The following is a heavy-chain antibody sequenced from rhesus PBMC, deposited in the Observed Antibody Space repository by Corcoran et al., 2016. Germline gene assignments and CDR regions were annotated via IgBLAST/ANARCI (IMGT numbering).Heavy chain of an antibody. V-gene: IGHV4S10*01. D-gene: IGHD3-3*01. J-gene: IGHJ6*01. CDR3: ARGLYYNFWSGYYSSGLDS. CDR1: GGSIRDSYR. Sequence: QVQLQEPGPGVVKPSETLSLTCAVSGGSIRDSYRWSWICQPPGTGLRGLGYIYGSSTSTNYNPSLKSRVTISKDTAKNQVSLKRSSVTAADTAVYYCARGLYYNFWSGYYSSGLDSWGQGVVVTVSS. CDR2: IYGSSTST.